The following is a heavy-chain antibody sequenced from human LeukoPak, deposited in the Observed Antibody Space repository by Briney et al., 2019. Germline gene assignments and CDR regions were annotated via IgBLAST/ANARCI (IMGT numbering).Heavy chain of an antibody. D-gene: IGHD2-15*01. CDR1: GFTFSSYS. Sequence: PGGSLRLSCAASGFTFSSYSMNWVRQAPGKGLEWVSSISSSSSYIYYADSVKGRFNISRDNAKNSLYLKMNSLRAEDTAVYYCARDSSPPLLRPKGFDYWGQGTLVTVSS. V-gene: IGHV3-21*01. CDR2: ISSSSSYI. CDR3: ARDSSPPLLRPKGFDY. J-gene: IGHJ4*02.